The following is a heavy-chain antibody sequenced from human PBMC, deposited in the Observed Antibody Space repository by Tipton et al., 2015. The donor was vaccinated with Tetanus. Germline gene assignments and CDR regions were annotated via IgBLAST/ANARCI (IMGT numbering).Heavy chain of an antibody. CDR1: GGSFSSFA. D-gene: IGHD3-22*01. CDR3: ARDRGDYIYYGMDV. V-gene: IGHV1-2*02. Sequence: QMQLVQSGAEMKKPGSSVRVSCKSSGGSFSSFAFSWVRQAPGQGLEWMGWIDPNSGGTVYAQKFQGRVTMTRDTSISTAYMELRSLRSDDTAVYYCARDRGDYIYYGMDVWGPGTTVTVS. CDR2: IDPNSGGT. J-gene: IGHJ6*02.